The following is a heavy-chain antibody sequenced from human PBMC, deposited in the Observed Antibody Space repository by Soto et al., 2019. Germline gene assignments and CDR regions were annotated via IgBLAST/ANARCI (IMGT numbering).Heavy chain of an antibody. CDR3: ARGVTAGVDY. CDR2: MQPSRGRR. D-gene: IGHD1-26*01. J-gene: IGHJ4*02. V-gene: IGHV1-8*01. Sequence: ASVEVSCKASGYSFTGLDINWVRQTTGQGLEWMGWMQPSRGRRGYAQKFQGRVTMTRDTSINTAYMELSSLTSYDTAFYYCARGVTAGVDYWGQGTLVTVSS. CDR1: GYSFTGLD.